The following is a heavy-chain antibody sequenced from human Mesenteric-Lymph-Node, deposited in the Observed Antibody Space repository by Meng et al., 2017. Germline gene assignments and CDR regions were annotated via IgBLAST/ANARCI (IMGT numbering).Heavy chain of an antibody. D-gene: IGHD2-2*01. CDR1: GFTFSSYS. CDR2: ISSSSSYI. CDR3: ARMGMVPAAMYGSFFDY. J-gene: IGHJ4*02. Sequence: GESLKISCAASGFTFSSYSMNWVRQAPGKGLEWVSSISSSSSYIYYADSVKGRFTISRDNAKNSLYLQMNSLRAEDTAVYYCARMGMVPAAMYGSFFDYWGQGTLVTVSS. V-gene: IGHV3-21*01.